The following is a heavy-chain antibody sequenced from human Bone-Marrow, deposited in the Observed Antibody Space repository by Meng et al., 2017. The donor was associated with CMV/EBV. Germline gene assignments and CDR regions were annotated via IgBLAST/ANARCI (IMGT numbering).Heavy chain of an antibody. D-gene: IGHD2-2*01. V-gene: IGHV1-2*02. Sequence: ASVKVSCKASGYTFTAYHIHWVRQAPGQGLEWMGCINTKTDDTKYARKFQGRVTMARDTSISTAYMELRRLTSDATAGYYCARDRGRTSDVFDVWGLGTMVTVSS. CDR2: INTKTDDT. CDR1: GYTFTAYH. CDR3: ARDRGRTSDVFDV. J-gene: IGHJ3*01.